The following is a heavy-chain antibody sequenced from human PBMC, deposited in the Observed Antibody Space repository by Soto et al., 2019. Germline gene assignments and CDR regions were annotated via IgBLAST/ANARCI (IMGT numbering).Heavy chain of an antibody. CDR2: IIPIFGAA. Sequence: QVQLVQSGAEVKKPGSSVKVSCKASGGTFSRSALSWVRQAPGHGLEWMGGIIPIFGAANYAQKFQGRVTMTADESTSRANRELSSLRPEDTAVEDCARGGGYSSRRGDPWGQGTLVTVSS. J-gene: IGHJ5*02. D-gene: IGHD6-13*01. V-gene: IGHV1-69*12. CDR3: ARGGGYSSRRGDP. CDR1: GGTFSRSA.